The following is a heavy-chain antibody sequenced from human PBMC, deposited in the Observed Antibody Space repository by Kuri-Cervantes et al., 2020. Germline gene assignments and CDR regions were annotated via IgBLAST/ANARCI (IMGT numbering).Heavy chain of an antibody. Sequence: SETLSLTCTVSGGSINSYYWSWIRQPPGKGLEWIGYIYYSGNTNYNPSLKSRVTISVDTSKNQFSLKLSSVTAADTAVYYCASSGSSSWYQYNWFDPWGQGTLVTVSS. CDR3: ASSGSSSWYQYNWFDP. D-gene: IGHD6-13*01. J-gene: IGHJ5*02. CDR1: GGSINSYY. CDR2: IYYSGNT. V-gene: IGHV4-59*01.